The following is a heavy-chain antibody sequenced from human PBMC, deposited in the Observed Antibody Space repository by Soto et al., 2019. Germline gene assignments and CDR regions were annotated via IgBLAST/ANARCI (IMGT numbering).Heavy chain of an antibody. D-gene: IGHD2-15*01. J-gene: IGHJ4*02. CDR1: GFSFSSYA. CDR2: ISGSDGKT. Sequence: EVQLLESGGGLVQPGGSLRLSCAASGFSFSSYAMSWLRQAPGKGLEWVSTISGSDGKTSYADSVKGRFSISRDTSDNMLYLHMNSLREDDTAVYYCARWSYLDYWGQGARVTVSS. V-gene: IGHV3-23*01. CDR3: ARWSYLDY.